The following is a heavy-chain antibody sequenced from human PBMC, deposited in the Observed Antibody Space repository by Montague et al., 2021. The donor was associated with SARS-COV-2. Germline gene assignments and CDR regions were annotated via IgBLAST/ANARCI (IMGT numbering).Heavy chain of an antibody. Sequence: SETLSLTCTVSGGSIRKSHWRWIRQTPGKGLDWIGYIDNSESTNXNPALESLVTLTVSASNNQFYLTLRSVTAADTAVYYCARLTGSRVYYYHYGLDVWGQGTTVTVSS. CDR2: IDNSEST. D-gene: IGHD1-20*01. V-gene: IGHV4-4*09. CDR3: ARLTGSRVYYYHYGLDV. CDR1: GGSIRKSH. J-gene: IGHJ6*02.